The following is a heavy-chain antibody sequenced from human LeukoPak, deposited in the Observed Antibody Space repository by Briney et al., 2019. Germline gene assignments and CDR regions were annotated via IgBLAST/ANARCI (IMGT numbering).Heavy chain of an antibody. J-gene: IGHJ4*02. CDR3: AKRDSSGSYYFDY. CDR1: GITIRNYG. Sequence: GGTLRLSCAASGITIRNYGMTWVRQAPGKGLEWVANIKQDGSEKYYVDSVKGRFTISRDNAKSSLYLQMNSLRAEDTAVFYCAKRDSSGSYYFDYWGQGTLVTVSS. CDR2: IKQDGSEK. V-gene: IGHV3-7*03. D-gene: IGHD3-22*01.